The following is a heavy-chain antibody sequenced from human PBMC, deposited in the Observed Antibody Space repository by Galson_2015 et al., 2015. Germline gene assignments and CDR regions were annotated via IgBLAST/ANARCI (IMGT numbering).Heavy chain of an antibody. Sequence: CAISGDSVSSISAACNWIRQSPSRGLEWLGRTYYRSKWYNDYAESVKSRITINPDTSKNQFSLHLNSVTPEDTAVYYCAKSHYGVQGYFDYWGQGTLVTVSS. CDR3: AKSHYGVQGYFDY. J-gene: IGHJ4*02. D-gene: IGHD4-17*01. V-gene: IGHV6-1*01. CDR2: TYYRSKWYN. CDR1: GDSVSSISAA.